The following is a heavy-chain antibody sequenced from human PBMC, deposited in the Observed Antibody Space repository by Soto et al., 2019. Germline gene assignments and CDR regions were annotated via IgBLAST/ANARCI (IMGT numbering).Heavy chain of an antibody. CDR1: GFSLSNARMG. CDR3: ARFVVVPAAILDAGWFDP. D-gene: IGHD2-2*02. J-gene: IGHJ5*02. CDR2: IFSNDEK. Sequence: QVTLKESGPVLVKPTETLTLTCTVSGFSLSNARMGVSWIRQPPGKALEWLAHIFSNDEKSYSTSLKSRLTISKDTSKSQVVLTMTNMDSVDTATYYCARFVVVPAAILDAGWFDPWGQGTLVTVSS. V-gene: IGHV2-26*01.